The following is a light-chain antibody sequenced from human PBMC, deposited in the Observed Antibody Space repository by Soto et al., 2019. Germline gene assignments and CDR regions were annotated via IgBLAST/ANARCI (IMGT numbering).Light chain of an antibody. CDR1: SSDVGGYDY. V-gene: IGLV2-14*03. J-gene: IGLJ3*02. CDR3: SSYTNSITHV. Sequence: QSALTQSASESGSPGQSITISCTGTSSDVGGYDYVSWYQQHPGKAPKLMIYGVSNRPSGVSNRFSGSKSGNTASLTISGLQAEDEADYYCSSYTNSITHVFGGGTKLTVL. CDR2: GVS.